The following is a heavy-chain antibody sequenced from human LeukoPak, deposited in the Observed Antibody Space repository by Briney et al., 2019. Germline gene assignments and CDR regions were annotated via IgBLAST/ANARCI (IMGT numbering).Heavy chain of an antibody. CDR3: AGIAAAGTPYYYYGMDV. CDR1: GGSISSGDYY. J-gene: IGHJ6*02. D-gene: IGHD6-13*01. V-gene: IGHV4-30-4*01. Sequence: SQTLSLTCTVSGGSISSGDYYWSWIRQPPGKGLEWIGYIYYSGSTYYNPSLKSRVTISVDTSKNQFSLKLSSVTAADTAVYYCAGIAAAGTPYYYYGMDVWGQGTTVTVSS. CDR2: IYYSGST.